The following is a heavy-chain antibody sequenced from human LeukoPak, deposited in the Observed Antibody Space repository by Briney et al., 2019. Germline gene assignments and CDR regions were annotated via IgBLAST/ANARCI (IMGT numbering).Heavy chain of an antibody. CDR2: IWYDGSNK. CDR1: GFXFSSCG. CDR3: ARNPGGLTGAFDI. Sequence: PGRSLRLSCAASGFXFSSCGIHWVRQAPGKGLEWVAVIWYDGSNKYYADSVKGRFTISRDNSKNTLYLQMNSLRAEDTAVYYCARNPGGLTGAFDIWGQGTMVAVSS. V-gene: IGHV3-33*01. D-gene: IGHD3-16*01. J-gene: IGHJ3*02.